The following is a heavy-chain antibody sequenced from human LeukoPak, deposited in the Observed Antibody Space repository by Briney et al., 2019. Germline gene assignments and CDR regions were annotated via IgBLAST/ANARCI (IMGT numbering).Heavy chain of an antibody. V-gene: IGHV4-34*01. CDR1: GGSISTYY. Sequence: SETLSLTCTVSGGSISTYYWSWIRQPPGKGLEWIGEINHSGSTNYNPSLKSRVTISVDTSKNQFSLKLSSVTAADTAVYYCARRVTMVRGVIIIAYYYYMDVWGKGTTVTISS. CDR2: INHSGST. J-gene: IGHJ6*03. CDR3: ARRVTMVRGVIIIAYYYYMDV. D-gene: IGHD3-10*01.